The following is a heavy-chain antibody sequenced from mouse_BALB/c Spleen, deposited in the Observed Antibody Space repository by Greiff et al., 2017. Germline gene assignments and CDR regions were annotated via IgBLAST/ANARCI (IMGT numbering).Heavy chain of an antibody. V-gene: IGHV5-6*02. D-gene: IGHD1-1*01. CDR1: GFSFSSYG. J-gene: IGHJ4*01. CDR2: ISSGGSYT. CDR3: ERSYGSSYMAMNN. Sequence: EVKLVESGGDLVTPGGSLTLSCAASGFSFSSYGMSWVRQTPDKRLEWVATISSGGSYTYYPDSVKGRFTISRYNAKNTLYLQMSSLQSEDTAMYYSERSYGSSYMAMNNWGQETSVTVS.